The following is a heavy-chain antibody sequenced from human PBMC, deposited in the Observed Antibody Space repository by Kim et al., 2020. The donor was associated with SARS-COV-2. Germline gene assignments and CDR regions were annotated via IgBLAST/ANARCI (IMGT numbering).Heavy chain of an antibody. CDR2: IRGSGGDT. D-gene: IGHD6-19*01. CDR1: GFTFSNYA. J-gene: IGHJ4*02. V-gene: IGHV3-23*01. CDR3: ARDFGRTTVAPTY. Sequence: GGSLRLSCAVSGFTFSNYAMSWVRQAPGKGLEWVSTIRGSGGDTFYAGSVRGRFSISRDNSENTLYLNMNSLRVEDTAVYYCARDFGRTTVAPTYWGRGTLVTVSS.